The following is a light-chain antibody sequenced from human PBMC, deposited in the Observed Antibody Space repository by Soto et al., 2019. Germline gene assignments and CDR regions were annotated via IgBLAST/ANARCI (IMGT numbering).Light chain of an antibody. Sequence: QSVLTQPPSVSGAPGQRVTISCTGSSSNIGAGYDVHWYQQLPGTAPKLMIYEVSKRPSGVPDRFSGSKSGNTASLTVSGLQAEDEADYYCSSYAGSNNFVFGTGTKLTVL. CDR1: SSNIGAGYD. V-gene: IGLV1-40*01. CDR2: EVS. CDR3: SSYAGSNNFV. J-gene: IGLJ1*01.